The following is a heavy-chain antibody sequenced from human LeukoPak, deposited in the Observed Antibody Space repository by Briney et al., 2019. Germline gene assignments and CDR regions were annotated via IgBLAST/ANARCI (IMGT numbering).Heavy chain of an antibody. CDR1: GFTFDDYA. J-gene: IGHJ1*01. D-gene: IGHD6-13*01. CDR2: ISWDGGST. V-gene: IGHV3-43D*03. Sequence: QPGGSLRLSCAASGFTFDDYAMPWVRQAPGKGLEWVSLISWDGGSTYYADSVKGRFTISRDNSKNSLYLQMNSLRAEDTALYYCAKDVGRRHSSSWYGEYFQHWGQGTLVTVSS. CDR3: AKDVGRRHSSSWYGEYFQH.